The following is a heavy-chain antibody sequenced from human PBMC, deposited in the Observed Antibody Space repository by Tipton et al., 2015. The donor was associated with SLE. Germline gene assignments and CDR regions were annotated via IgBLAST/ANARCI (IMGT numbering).Heavy chain of an antibody. CDR2: IYTSGST. CDR3: AARTGDVLYYYYMDV. J-gene: IGHJ6*03. V-gene: IGHV4-61*02. CDR1: GGSISSGSYY. Sequence: TLSLTCTVSGGSISSGSYYWSWTRQPAGKGLEWMGRIYTSGSTNYNPSLKSRVTISVDTSKNQFSLKLSSVTAADTAVYYCAARTGDVLYYYYMDVWGKGTTVPVSS. D-gene: IGHD1-1*01.